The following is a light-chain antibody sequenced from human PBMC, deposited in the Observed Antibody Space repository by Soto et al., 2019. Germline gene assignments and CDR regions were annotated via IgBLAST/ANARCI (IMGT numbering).Light chain of an antibody. J-gene: IGLJ2*01. CDR3: ETWDSNTVV. Sequence: VLTQSSSASASLGSSVKLTCTLSSGHNSYIVAWHQQQPGKAPRYLMKLEGSGSYNKGSGVPDRFSGSSSGADRYLTVSNLQSEDEADYYCETWDSNTVVFGGGTQLTVL. CDR1: SGHNSYI. V-gene: IGLV4-60*03. CDR2: LEGSGSY.